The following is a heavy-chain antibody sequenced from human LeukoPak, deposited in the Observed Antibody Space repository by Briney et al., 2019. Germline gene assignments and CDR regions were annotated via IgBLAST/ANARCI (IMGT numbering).Heavy chain of an antibody. CDR2: ISAYNGNT. CDR3: ARDGFEYSSSSRSDY. Sequence: ASVRVSCKASGYTFTSYDFNWVRQATGQRPEWMGWISAYNGNTNYAQKLQGRVTMTTDTSTSTAYMELRSLRSDDTAVYYCARDGFEYSSSSRSDYWGQGTLVTVSS. CDR1: GYTFTSYD. J-gene: IGHJ4*02. D-gene: IGHD6-6*01. V-gene: IGHV1-18*01.